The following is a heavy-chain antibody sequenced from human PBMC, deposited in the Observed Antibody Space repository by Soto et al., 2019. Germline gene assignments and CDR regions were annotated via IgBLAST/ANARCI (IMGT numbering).Heavy chain of an antibody. CDR2: IWYDGSNK. J-gene: IGHJ3*02. V-gene: IGHV3-33*01. Sequence: PGGSLRLSCAASGFTFSSYGMHWVRQAPGKGLEWVAVIWYDGSNKYYADSVKGRFTISRDNSKNTLYLQMNSLRAEDTAVYYCARAASPYYYDSSGSHSPDAFDIWGQGTMVT. CDR3: ARAASPYYYDSSGSHSPDAFDI. D-gene: IGHD3-22*01. CDR1: GFTFSSYG.